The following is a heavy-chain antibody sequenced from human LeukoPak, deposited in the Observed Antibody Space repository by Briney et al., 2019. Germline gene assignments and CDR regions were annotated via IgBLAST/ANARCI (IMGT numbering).Heavy chain of an antibody. J-gene: IGHJ6*04. CDR2: IYYSWST. V-gene: IGHV4-31*03. CDR3: ARDSNGVGFGELGWGYYGMYG. D-gene: IGHD3-10*01. Sequence: PSETLSLTCTVSGGSISSGGYYWSWIRQHPGKGLEWIGYIYYSWSTYYNPSLKSRVTISVDTSKNQFSLKLSSVTAADTAVYYCARDSNGVGFGELGWGYYGMYGWGKGTTVTVS. CDR1: GGSISSGGYY.